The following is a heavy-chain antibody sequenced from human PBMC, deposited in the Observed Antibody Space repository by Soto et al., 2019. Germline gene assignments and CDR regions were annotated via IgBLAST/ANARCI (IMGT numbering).Heavy chain of an antibody. CDR3: ATLDTAEIQTAAY. CDR2: IYSGGST. J-gene: IGHJ4*02. V-gene: IGHV3-66*01. D-gene: IGHD2-15*01. Sequence: PGGSLRLSCAASGFTVSSRYMSWVRQAPGKGLERVSVIYSGGSTYYTDSVKGRFTISRDNAKNSLYLQMNSLRVEDTAVYYCATLDTAEIQTAAYWGQGTLVTVSS. CDR1: GFTVSSRY.